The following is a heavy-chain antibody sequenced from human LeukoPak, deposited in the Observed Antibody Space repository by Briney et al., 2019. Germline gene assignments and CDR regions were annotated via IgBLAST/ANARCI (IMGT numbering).Heavy chain of an antibody. J-gene: IGHJ4*02. CDR3: AKTNGYYDL. CDR1: GFTFSSNG. D-gene: IGHD3-22*01. Sequence: SGGSLRLSCAASGFTFSSNGMSWVRNAPGKGLEWVSSISGSGDKTYYADSVKGRFTISRDNSKSTMYLQMNSLRAEDTAVYHCAKTNGYYDLWGQGTLVIVSS. CDR2: ISGSGDKT. V-gene: IGHV3-23*01.